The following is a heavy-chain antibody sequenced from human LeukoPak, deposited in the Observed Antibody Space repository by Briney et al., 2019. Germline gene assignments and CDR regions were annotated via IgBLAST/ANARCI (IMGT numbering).Heavy chain of an antibody. CDR3: AREVVVVPDYFYYGLDV. J-gene: IGHJ6*02. CDR2: ISSSGDSL. Sequence: PGGSLRLSCAASGFTFSDYYMTWIRQAPGKGLERVSFISSSGDSLFYADSARGRFTISRDNAKNSLYLQMNSLRAEDTAVYYCAREVVVVPDYFYYGLDVWGQGTTVTVSS. D-gene: IGHD2-15*01. CDR1: GFTFSDYY. V-gene: IGHV3-11*01.